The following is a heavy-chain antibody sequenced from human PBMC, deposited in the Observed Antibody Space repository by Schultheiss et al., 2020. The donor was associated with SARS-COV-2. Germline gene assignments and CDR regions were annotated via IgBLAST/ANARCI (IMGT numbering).Heavy chain of an antibody. CDR2: IYHSGST. Sequence: SETLSLTCTVSGGSISSGDYYWSWIRQPPGKGLEWIGEIYHSGSTNYNPSLMSRVTISVDTSKNQFSLKLSSVTAADTAIYYCARAYLSITIFGVPSRWFDPWGQGTLVTVSS. CDR1: GGSISSGDYY. J-gene: IGHJ5*02. D-gene: IGHD3-3*01. CDR3: ARAYLSITIFGVPSRWFDP. V-gene: IGHV4-30-4*02.